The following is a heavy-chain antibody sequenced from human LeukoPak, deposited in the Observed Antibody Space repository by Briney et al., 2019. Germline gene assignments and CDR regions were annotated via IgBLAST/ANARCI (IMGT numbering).Heavy chain of an antibody. Sequence: GGSLRLSCAASGFTFSSAWMSWVRQAPGKGLEWVGRIKSNTDGGTADYAAHVKGRFTISRDDSKNTLYLQMNSLKTEDTAMYYCTTDYYRENSQPPWGQGTLVTVSS. V-gene: IGHV3-15*01. CDR1: GFTFSSAW. CDR2: IKSNTDGGTA. CDR3: TTDYYRENSQPP. D-gene: IGHD3-10*01. J-gene: IGHJ4*02.